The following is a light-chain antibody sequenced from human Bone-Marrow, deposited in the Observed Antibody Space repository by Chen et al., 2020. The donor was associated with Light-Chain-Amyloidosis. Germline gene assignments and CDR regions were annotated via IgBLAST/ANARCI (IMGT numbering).Light chain of an antibody. CDR2: WAS. CDR1: QSVLYSSNNKNY. Sequence: DIVLTQYTDSLAASLGERATINCKSSQSVLYSSNNKNYVAWYQQKPGQPPKLLIYWASTRESGVPDRFSGSGSGTDFTLTISSLQAEDVAVYYCQQYYSTPPTFGQGTKEEIK. V-gene: IGKV4-1*01. CDR3: QQYYSTPPT. J-gene: IGKJ1*01.